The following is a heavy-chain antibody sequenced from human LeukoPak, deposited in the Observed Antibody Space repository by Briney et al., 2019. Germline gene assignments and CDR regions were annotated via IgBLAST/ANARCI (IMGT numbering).Heavy chain of an antibody. Sequence: GGSLRLSCAASGFTFSTYAMGWVRPAPGKGLGWVSAISGSGGSTYYADSVKGRFTTSRDNSKNTLYLQVNSLRAEDTAVYYCAKDSSDYGDYDPGAFDYWGQGTLVTVSS. CDR3: AKDSSDYGDYDPGAFDY. CDR1: GFTFSTYA. CDR2: ISGSGGST. J-gene: IGHJ4*02. D-gene: IGHD4-17*01. V-gene: IGHV3-23*01.